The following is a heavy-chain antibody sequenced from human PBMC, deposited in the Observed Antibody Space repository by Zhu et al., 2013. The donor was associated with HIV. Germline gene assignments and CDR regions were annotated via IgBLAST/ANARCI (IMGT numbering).Heavy chain of an antibody. Sequence: VQLQQWGAGLLKPSETLSLTCAVYGGSFSGYYWTWIRQSPGKGLEWIGEINPSGSTNYNPSLKSRITMSLDTSKNQFSLKLKSVTAADTGVYYCARGSSRYSNNWSQGTLVTVSS. D-gene: IGHD4-4*01. CDR2: INPSGST. J-gene: IGHJ4*02. V-gene: IGHV4-34*01. CDR1: GGSFSGYY. CDR3: ARGSSRYSNN.